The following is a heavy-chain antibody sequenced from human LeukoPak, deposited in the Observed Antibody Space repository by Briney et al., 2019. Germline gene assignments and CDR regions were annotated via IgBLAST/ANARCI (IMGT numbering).Heavy chain of an antibody. CDR3: ARHRGAGAGAVIDY. Sequence: SSETPSLTCTVSGGSISSNGYYWVWIRQPPGKGLEWIGSIYYSGSTYYNPSLKSRVTISVDTSKNQFSLKLNSVTAADTAVYYCARHRGAGAGAVIDYWGQGTLVTVSS. CDR2: IYYSGST. D-gene: IGHD6-13*01. J-gene: IGHJ4*02. V-gene: IGHV4-39*01. CDR1: GGSISSNGYY.